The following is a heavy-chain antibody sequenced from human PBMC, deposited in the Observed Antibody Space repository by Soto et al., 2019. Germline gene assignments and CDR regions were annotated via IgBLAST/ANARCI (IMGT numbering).Heavy chain of an antibody. CDR2: ISAYNGNT. D-gene: IGHD3-9*01. CDR1: GYTFTSYG. Sequence: GASVKVSCKASGYTFTSYGISWVRQAPGQGLEWMGWISAYNGNTNYAQKLQGRVTMTTDTSTSTAYMELRSLRSDDTAVYYCARDLSDDILTGYSYYFDYWGQGTLVTVSS. V-gene: IGHV1-18*01. CDR3: ARDLSDDILTGYSYYFDY. J-gene: IGHJ4*02.